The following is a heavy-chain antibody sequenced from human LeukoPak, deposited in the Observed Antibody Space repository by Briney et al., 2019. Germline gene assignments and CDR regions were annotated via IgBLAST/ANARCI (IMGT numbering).Heavy chain of an antibody. CDR2: IYWDDDK. CDR3: AHRVSDYYGSGLNWFDP. Sequence: VSGPTLVDPTQTLTLTCTFSGFSLSTRGEGVGWIRQPPGKALEWLALIYWDDDKRYSPSLKNRLTITKDISKNQVVLTMTKMDPVDTATYYCAHRVSDYYGSGLNWFDPWGQGTLVTVSS. D-gene: IGHD3-10*01. CDR1: GFSLSTRGEG. J-gene: IGHJ5*02. V-gene: IGHV2-5*02.